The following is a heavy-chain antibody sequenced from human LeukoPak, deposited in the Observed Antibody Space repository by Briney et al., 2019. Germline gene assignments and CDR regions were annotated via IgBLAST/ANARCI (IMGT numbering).Heavy chain of an antibody. D-gene: IGHD2-2*02. Sequence: GGSLRLSCAASGFTFSSYAMSWVRQAPGKGLEWVSAISGSGGSTYYADSVKGRFTISRDNSKNTLYLQMNSLRAEDTAVYYCAKDIAIGYCSSTSCYTFDYWGQGTLVTVSS. J-gene: IGHJ4*02. V-gene: IGHV3-23*01. CDR3: AKDIAIGYCSSTSCYTFDY. CDR2: ISGSGGST. CDR1: GFTFSSYA.